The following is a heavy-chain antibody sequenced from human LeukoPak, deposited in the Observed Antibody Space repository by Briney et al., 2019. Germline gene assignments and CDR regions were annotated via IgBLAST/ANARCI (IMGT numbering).Heavy chain of an antibody. Sequence: PVGSLRLSCEASGFTFSSYGMHWVRQAPGKGLEWVAVISYDGSNKYYADSVKGRFSISRDNSKNTLYLQMNSLRADDTAVYYCAKGARGDTVTSTVGLNWFDPWGQGTLVTVSS. D-gene: IGHD4-17*01. V-gene: IGHV3-30*18. J-gene: IGHJ5*02. CDR2: ISYDGSNK. CDR3: AKGARGDTVTSTVGLNWFDP. CDR1: GFTFSSYG.